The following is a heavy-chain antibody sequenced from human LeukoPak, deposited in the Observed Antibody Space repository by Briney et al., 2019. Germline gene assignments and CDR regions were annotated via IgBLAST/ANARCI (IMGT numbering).Heavy chain of an antibody. CDR2: IYYSGST. D-gene: IGHD3-22*01. Sequence: SETPSLTCTVSGGSISSGGYYWSWIRQHPGKGLEWIGYIYYSGSTYYNPSLKSRVTISVDTSKNQFSLKLSSVTAADTAVYYCARAFKPFNYYDSSGYYYPWGQGTLVTVSS. CDR1: GGSISSGGYY. V-gene: IGHV4-31*03. J-gene: IGHJ5*02. CDR3: ARAFKPFNYYDSSGYYYP.